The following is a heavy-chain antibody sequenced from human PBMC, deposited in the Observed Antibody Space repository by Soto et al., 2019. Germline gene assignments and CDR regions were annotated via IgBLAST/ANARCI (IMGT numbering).Heavy chain of an antibody. D-gene: IGHD2-15*01. CDR3: ATDTGDIEVVPATT. V-gene: IGHV3-21*04. Sequence: GGSLRLYCAASGLNFEKCSMNWVRQPPGKGPEWLASISPSSTYIRYADSVKGRFTISRDNARNSLSLQMMNLRADDTAIYYCATDTGDIEVVPATTWGQGTLVTVSS. CDR2: ISPSSTYI. CDR1: GLNFEKCS. J-gene: IGHJ4*02.